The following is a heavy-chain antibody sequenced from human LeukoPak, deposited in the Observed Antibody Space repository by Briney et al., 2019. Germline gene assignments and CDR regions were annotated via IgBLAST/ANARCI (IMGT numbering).Heavy chain of an antibody. D-gene: IGHD6-6*01. J-gene: IGHJ4*02. CDR1: GGSISSSSYY. CDR3: ARIEYSNSIGY. V-gene: IGHV4-39*07. CDR2: IYYSGRT. Sequence: SETLSLTCTVSGGSISSSSYYWGWIRQPPGKGLEWIWSIYYSGRTYYNPSLKSRVTISVDTSKNKFSLKLSSVTAADTAVYYCARIEYSNSIGYWGQGTLVTVSS.